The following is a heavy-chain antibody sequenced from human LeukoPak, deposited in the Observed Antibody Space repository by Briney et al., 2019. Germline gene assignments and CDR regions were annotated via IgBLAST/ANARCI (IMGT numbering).Heavy chain of an antibody. J-gene: IGHJ3*02. D-gene: IGHD3-3*01. Sequence: SGGSLRLSCAASGFTFSSYSMNWVRQAPGKGLEWVSSISSSSSYIYYADSVKGRFTISRDNAKNSLYLQMNSLRAEDTAVYYCARDPPPQGANYDFWSGLPDAFDIWGQGTMVTVSS. CDR2: ISSSSSYI. V-gene: IGHV3-21*01. CDR3: ARDPPPQGANYDFWSGLPDAFDI. CDR1: GFTFSSYS.